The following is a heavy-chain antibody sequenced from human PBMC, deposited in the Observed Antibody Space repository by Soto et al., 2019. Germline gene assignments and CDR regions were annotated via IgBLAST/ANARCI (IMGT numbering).Heavy chain of an antibody. CDR1: GFIFKNYG. D-gene: IGHD1-1*01. V-gene: IGHV3-33*01. Sequence: QVQLVESGGGVVQPGTSLRLSCAASGFIFKNYGMQWVRQAPGKGLEWVAVIWHDGKNYDYADSVKGRFTVSRDNEKNILYLQMNSMSAEHTDLYFCAGDHEQNEAMDHWGQGTLVSVSS. J-gene: IGHJ4*02. CDR3: AGDHEQNEAMDH. CDR2: IWHDGKNY.